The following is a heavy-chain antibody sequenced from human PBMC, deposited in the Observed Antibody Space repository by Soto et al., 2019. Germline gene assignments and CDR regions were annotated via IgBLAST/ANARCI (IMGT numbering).Heavy chain of an antibody. J-gene: IGHJ6*02. D-gene: IGHD2-15*01. Sequence: LRLSCAASGFTFSDHYMDWVRQAPWKGLEWVGRTRNKANTYTTEYAASVKGRFTISRDDSKNSLYLQTNSLKTEDTAVYYCARGGYCGSASCHSDYYGMDVWGQGTTVTVSS. CDR1: GFTFSDHY. CDR2: TRNKANTYTT. V-gene: IGHV3-72*01. CDR3: ARGGYCGSASCHSDYYGMDV.